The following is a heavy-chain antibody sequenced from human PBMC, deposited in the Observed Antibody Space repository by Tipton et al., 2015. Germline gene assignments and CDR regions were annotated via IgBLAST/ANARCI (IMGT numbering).Heavy chain of an antibody. V-gene: IGHV4-59*08. CDR3: ARVTVDYGDYVGAFDI. CDR2: IYYSGST. CDR1: DGSISSYY. D-gene: IGHD4-17*01. J-gene: IGHJ3*02. Sequence: TLSLTCTVSDGSISSYYWSWIRQPPGKGLEWIGYIYYSGSTYSNPSLKSRVTISVDTSKNQFSLKLRSVTAADTALYYCARVTVDYGDYVGAFDIWGQGTMVTVSS.